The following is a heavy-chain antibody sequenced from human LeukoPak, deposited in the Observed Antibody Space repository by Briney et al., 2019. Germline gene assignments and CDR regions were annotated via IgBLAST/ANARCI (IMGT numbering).Heavy chain of an antibody. CDR3: ARTTYYYDSRPLFDY. V-gene: IGHV3-7*03. J-gene: IGHJ4*02. CDR2: IKEDGSEK. Sequence: GGSLRFSCAASGFTFSSYWMSWVRQAPGKGLEWVANIKEDGSEKYYVDSVKGRFTISRDNAKNSLYLQMNSLRAEDTAVYYCARTTYYYDSRPLFDYWGQGTLVTVSS. CDR1: GFTFSSYW. D-gene: IGHD3-22*01.